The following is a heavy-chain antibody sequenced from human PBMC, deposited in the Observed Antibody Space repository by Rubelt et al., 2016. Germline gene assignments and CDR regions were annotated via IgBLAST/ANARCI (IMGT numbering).Heavy chain of an antibody. Sequence: GGSLRLSCAASGFTFSSYAMTWVRQAPGKGLEWVSGISGSGGGTYYADPVKGRFTISRDNSKNTLYLQMNSLRAEDTAVYYCAKDSTAYCVGGSCLFDYWGQGTLVTVSS. CDR1: GFTFSSYA. CDR3: AKDSTAYCVGGSCLFDY. J-gene: IGHJ4*02. D-gene: IGHD2-15*01. V-gene: IGHV3-23*01. CDR2: ISGSGGGT.